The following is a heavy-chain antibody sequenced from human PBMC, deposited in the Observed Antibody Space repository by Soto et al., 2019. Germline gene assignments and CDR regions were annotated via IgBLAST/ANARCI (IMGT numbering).Heavy chain of an antibody. CDR3: AREIATTGEYYFDY. CDR2: INRDGSST. D-gene: IGHD6-13*01. Sequence: EVQLVESGGGLVQPGGSLRLSFAASGFTFSSYWMHWVRQAPGKGLVWVSRINRDGSSTNYADSARGRVTISRDNAKNTLYLQVNGLRAEDTAVYYCAREIATTGEYYFDYWGQGILVTVSS. J-gene: IGHJ4*02. CDR1: GFTFSSYW. V-gene: IGHV3-74*01.